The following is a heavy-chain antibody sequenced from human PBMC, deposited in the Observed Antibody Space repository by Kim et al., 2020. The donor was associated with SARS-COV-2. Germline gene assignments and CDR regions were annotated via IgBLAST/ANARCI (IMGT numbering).Heavy chain of an antibody. D-gene: IGHD3-10*01. V-gene: IGHV4-34*01. CDR2: INHSGST. Sequence: SETLSLTCAVYGGSFSGYYWSWIRQPPGKGLEWIGEINHSGSTNYNPSLKSRVTISVDTSKNQFSLKLSSVTAADTAVYYCARGQVLWFGESGYYYYGMDVWGQGTTVTVSS. J-gene: IGHJ6*02. CDR1: GGSFSGYY. CDR3: ARGQVLWFGESGYYYYGMDV.